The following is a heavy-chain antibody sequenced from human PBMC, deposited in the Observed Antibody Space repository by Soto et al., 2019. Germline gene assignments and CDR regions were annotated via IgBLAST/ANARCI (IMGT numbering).Heavy chain of an antibody. V-gene: IGHV4-31*03. CDR3: ARTLDP. CDR2: IYYSGST. Sequence: KESGPTLVKPTQTLTLTCTFSGFSLRTSGVGVGWIRQPPGKGLEWIGYIYYSGSTYYTPSLKSRVTISVDTSKNQFSLKLSSVTAADTAVYYCARTLDPWGQGTLVTVSS. CDR1: GFSLRTSGVG. J-gene: IGHJ5*02.